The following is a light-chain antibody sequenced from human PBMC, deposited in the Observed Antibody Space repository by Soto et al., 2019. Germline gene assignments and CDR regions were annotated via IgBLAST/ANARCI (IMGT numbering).Light chain of an antibody. CDR3: QQLNSYPLT. V-gene: IGKV1-9*01. CDR1: QGISSY. J-gene: IGKJ3*01. Sequence: DIQLTQSPSFLSASVGDRVTITCRASQGISSYLAWYQQKPGKAPKLLIYAASTLQSGVPSRFSGSGSGTELTLTISSLQPEDFATYYCQQLNSYPLTFGPGTKVDI. CDR2: AAS.